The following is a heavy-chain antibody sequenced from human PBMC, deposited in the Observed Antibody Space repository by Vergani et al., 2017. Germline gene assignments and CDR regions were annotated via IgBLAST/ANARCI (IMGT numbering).Heavy chain of an antibody. CDR2: ISAYNGNT. CDR1: GYTFTSYG. Sequence: QVQLVQSGAEVKKPGASVKVSCKASGYTFTSYGISWVRQAPGQGLEWMGWISAYNGNTNYEQKLQGRVTMTTDTSTSTAYMELRSLRSDDTAVYYCARDHLTGYYDFWSGYLENAFDIWGQGTMVTVSS. V-gene: IGHV1-18*01. D-gene: IGHD3-3*01. CDR3: ARDHLTGYYDFWSGYLENAFDI. J-gene: IGHJ3*02.